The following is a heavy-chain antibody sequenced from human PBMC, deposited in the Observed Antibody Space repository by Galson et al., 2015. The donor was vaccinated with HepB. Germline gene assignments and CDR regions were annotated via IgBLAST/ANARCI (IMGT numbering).Heavy chain of an antibody. Sequence: SLRLSCAASGFTFSSYGMNWVRQAPGKGLEWVSFISSSSSYIYYADSVKGRFTIPRDNAKNSLYLQMNSLRAEDTAVYYCAREGVPAANFDFWGQGTLVTVSS. CDR3: AREGVPAANFDF. CDR1: GFTFSSYG. D-gene: IGHD2-2*01. J-gene: IGHJ4*02. V-gene: IGHV3-21*01. CDR2: ISSSSSYI.